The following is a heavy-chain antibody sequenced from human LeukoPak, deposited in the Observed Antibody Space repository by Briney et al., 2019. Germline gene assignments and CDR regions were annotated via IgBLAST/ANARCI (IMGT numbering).Heavy chain of an antibody. J-gene: IGHJ3*02. D-gene: IGHD2-2*01. CDR1: GGSISSDY. CDR3: ARPLRYCSSSSTSCYTLDAFDI. CDR2: IHYSGTS. Sequence: PSETLSLTCTVSGGSISSDYWSWIRQPPGKALEWIGYIHYSGTSNYNPSLKSRVTMSVDTSKNQFSLKLRSVTAADTAVYYCARPLRYCSSSSTSCYTLDAFDIWGQGTMVTVSS. V-gene: IGHV4-59*08.